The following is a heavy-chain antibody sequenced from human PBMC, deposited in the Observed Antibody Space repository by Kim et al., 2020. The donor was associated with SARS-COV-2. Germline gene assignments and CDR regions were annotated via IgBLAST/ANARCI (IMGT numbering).Heavy chain of an antibody. J-gene: IGHJ6*02. CDR2: IKSKTDGGTT. CDR3: ATVDRIIEWLVGRYYYYGMDV. V-gene: IGHV3-15*01. D-gene: IGHD6-19*01. Sequence: GGSLRLSCAASGFTFSNAWMSWVRQAPGKGLEWVGRIKSKTDGGTTDYAAPVKGRFTISRDDSKNTLYLQMNSLRTEDTAVYYCATVDRIIEWLVGRYYYYGMDVWGQGTTVTVSS. CDR1: GFTFSNAW.